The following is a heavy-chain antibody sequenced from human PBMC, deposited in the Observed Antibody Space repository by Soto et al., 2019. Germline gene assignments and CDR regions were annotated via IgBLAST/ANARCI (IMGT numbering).Heavy chain of an antibody. V-gene: IGHV5-51*01. D-gene: IGHD6-13*01. Sequence: GESLKISCKGSGYSFTSYWIGWVRQMPGKGLEWMGIIQPGNSDIRYGPSFQGQVTISADKSISTAYLQWSSLKASDTAMYYCARHPGRGAAAAPFDFWGQGTLVTVSS. CDR1: GYSFTSYW. CDR3: ARHPGRGAAAAPFDF. CDR2: IQPGNSDI. J-gene: IGHJ4*02.